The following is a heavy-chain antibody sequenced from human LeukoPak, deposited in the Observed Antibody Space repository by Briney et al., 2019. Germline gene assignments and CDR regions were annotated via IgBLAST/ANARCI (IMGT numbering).Heavy chain of an antibody. CDR1: GFTFSSYA. CDR3: AKDSSYYDSRGMGRGYFDY. V-gene: IGHV3-30*18. J-gene: IGHJ4*02. Sequence: PGGSLRLSCAASGFTFSSYAMSWVRQAPGKGLEWVAVISYDGSNYYYADSVKGRFTISRDNSKNTLYLQMNSLRAEDTAVYYCAKDSSYYDSRGMGRGYFDYWGQGTLVTVSS. CDR2: ISYDGSNY. D-gene: IGHD3-22*01.